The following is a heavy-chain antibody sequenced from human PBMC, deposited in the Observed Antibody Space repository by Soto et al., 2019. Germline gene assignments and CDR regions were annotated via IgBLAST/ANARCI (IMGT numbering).Heavy chain of an antibody. Sequence: TLSLTCTVSGGSISSGDYYWSWIRQPPGKGLEWIGYIYYSGSTYYNPSLKSRVTISVDTSKNQFSLKASDTAMYYCARHRVTMIRGVYYYYGMDVWGPGTTVTVSS. V-gene: IGHV4-30-4*01. D-gene: IGHD3-10*01. CDR1: GGSISSGDYY. J-gene: IGHJ6*02. CDR3: ARHRVTMIRGVYYYYGMDV. CDR2: IYYSGST.